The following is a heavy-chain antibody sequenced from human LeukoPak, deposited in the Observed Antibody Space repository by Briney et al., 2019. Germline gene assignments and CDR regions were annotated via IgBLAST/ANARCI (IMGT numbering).Heavy chain of an antibody. V-gene: IGHV3-30*04. CDR1: GFTFSSYA. CDR2: ISYDGSNK. CDR3: ARESYSSGWYIDY. Sequence: GSLRLSCAASGFTFSSYAMHWVRQAPGKGLKWVAVISYDGSNKYYADSVKGRFTISRDNSKNTLYLQMNSLRPEDTAVYYCARESYSSGWYIDYWGQGTLVTVSS. J-gene: IGHJ4*02. D-gene: IGHD6-19*01.